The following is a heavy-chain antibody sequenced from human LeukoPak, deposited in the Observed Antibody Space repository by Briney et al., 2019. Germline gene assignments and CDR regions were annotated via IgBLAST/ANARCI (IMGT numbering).Heavy chain of an antibody. CDR2: ISHSDSTT. V-gene: IGHV3-48*04. CDR1: GFTFSSFT. CDR3: TRDPNHPTYSSGWYH. J-gene: IGHJ4*02. Sequence: GGSLRLSCAASGFTFSSFTMNWVRQAPGKGLEWVSYISHSDSTTSYSDSVRGRFTISRDNAKNSLCLQMNSLRAEDTAIYYCTRDPNHPTYSSGWYHWGQGTLVTVSS. D-gene: IGHD6-19*01.